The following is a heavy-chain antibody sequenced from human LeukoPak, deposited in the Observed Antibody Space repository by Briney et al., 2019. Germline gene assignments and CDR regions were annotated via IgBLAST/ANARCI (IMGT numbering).Heavy chain of an antibody. J-gene: IGHJ4*02. Sequence: PSETLFLTCTVSGGSISSYYWSWIRQPPGKGLEWIGYIYYSGSTNYNPSLKSRVTISVDTSKNQFSLKLSSVTAADTAVYYCAGVKDYYDSSGSRTDYWGQGTLVTVSS. V-gene: IGHV4-59*01. CDR1: GGSISSYY. D-gene: IGHD3-22*01. CDR3: AGVKDYYDSSGSRTDY. CDR2: IYYSGST.